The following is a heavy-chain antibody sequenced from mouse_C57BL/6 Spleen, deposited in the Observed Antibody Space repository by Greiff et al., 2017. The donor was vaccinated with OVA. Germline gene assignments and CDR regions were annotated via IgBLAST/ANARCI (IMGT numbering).Heavy chain of an antibody. CDR2: ISSGSSTI. CDR1: GFTFSDYG. J-gene: IGHJ3*01. D-gene: IGHD2-3*01. V-gene: IGHV5-17*01. CDR3: ARGVYDLAWFAY. Sequence: EVKLVESGGGLVKPGGSLKFSCAASGFTFSDYGMHWVRQAPEKGLEWVAYISSGSSTIYYADTVKGRFTISRDNAKNTLFLQMTSLRSEDTAMYYCARGVYDLAWFAYWGQGTLVTVSA.